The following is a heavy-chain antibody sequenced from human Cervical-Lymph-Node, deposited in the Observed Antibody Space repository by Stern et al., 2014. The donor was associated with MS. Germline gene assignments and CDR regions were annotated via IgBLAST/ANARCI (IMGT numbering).Heavy chain of an antibody. CDR1: GFIFDDYG. V-gene: IGHV3-20*04. D-gene: IGHD4-11*01. Sequence: EVQLLESGGGVVRPGGSLRLSCAASGFIFDDYGMGWVRQAPGKGLEWVSGINWSGGSTIYADSVKGRFTISRDNAKNSLFLQMNSLRAEDTALYYCARFTVMAHYYYYYGMDVWGQGTTVTVSS. CDR3: ARFTVMAHYYYYYGMDV. J-gene: IGHJ6*02. CDR2: INWSGGST.